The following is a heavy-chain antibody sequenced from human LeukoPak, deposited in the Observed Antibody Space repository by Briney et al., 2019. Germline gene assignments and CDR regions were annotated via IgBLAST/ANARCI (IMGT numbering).Heavy chain of an antibody. V-gene: IGHV4-61*02. D-gene: IGHD1-1*01. Sequence: SETLSLTCTVSSSSISSGSYYWSWIRQPAGKGLEWIGRIYTSGSTNYNPSLKSRVTISVDTSKNQFSLKLSSVTAADTAVYYCARFSWNQIRYFDYWGQGTLVTVSS. CDR3: ARFSWNQIRYFDY. J-gene: IGHJ4*02. CDR2: IYTSGST. CDR1: SSSISSGSYY.